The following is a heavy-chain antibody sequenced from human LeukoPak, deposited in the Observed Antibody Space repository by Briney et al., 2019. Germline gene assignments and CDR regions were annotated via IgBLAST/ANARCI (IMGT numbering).Heavy chain of an antibody. J-gene: IGHJ4*02. Sequence: PGGSLRLSCAASGFTFSSYWMSWVRQAPGKGLEWVANIKQDGSEKYYVDSVKGRFTISRDNAKNSLYLQMNSLRAEDTAVYYRARGGRWLQLRALDYWGQGTLVTVSS. CDR3: ARGGRWLQLRALDY. CDR1: GFTFSSYW. D-gene: IGHD5-24*01. V-gene: IGHV3-7*01. CDR2: IKQDGSEK.